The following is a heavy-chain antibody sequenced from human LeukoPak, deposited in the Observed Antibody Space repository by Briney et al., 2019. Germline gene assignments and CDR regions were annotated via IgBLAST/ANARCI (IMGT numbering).Heavy chain of an antibody. Sequence: GGSLRLSCAASGFTFSSYSMNWVRQAPGKGLEWVSSISSSSSYIYYADSVKGRFTISRDNAKNSLYLQMNSLRAEDTAVYYCARYQTTVTTNRIFDYWAREPWSPSPQ. CDR2: ISSSSSYI. D-gene: IGHD4-17*01. V-gene: IGHV3-21*01. CDR1: GFTFSSYS. J-gene: IGHJ4*02. CDR3: ARYQTTVTTNRIFDY.